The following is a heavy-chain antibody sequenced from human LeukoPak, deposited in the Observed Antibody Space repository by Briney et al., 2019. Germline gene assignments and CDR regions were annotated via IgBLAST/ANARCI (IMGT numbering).Heavy chain of an antibody. CDR2: IKQDGSEK. D-gene: IGHD4-23*01. Sequence: GGSLKLSCVASGFTFSNNWMGWVRQTPGKGLEWVANIKQDGSEKNYVPSVKGRFTISRDNAKNSLSLQMDSLRAEDTAVYYCAKDWRWQQNIYGMNVWGPGTTVTVSS. CDR1: GFTFSNNW. V-gene: IGHV3-7*01. J-gene: IGHJ6*02. CDR3: AKDWRWQQNIYGMNV.